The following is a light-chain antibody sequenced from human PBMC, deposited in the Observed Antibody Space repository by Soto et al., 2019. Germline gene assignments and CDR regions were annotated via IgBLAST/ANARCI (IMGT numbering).Light chain of an antibody. CDR3: QQANTFPLT. Sequence: INKSPSSVSASVGDRITITCRASQGISSWLAWYQQKPGKAPKLLIYAASSLQSGVPSRFSGSGSGTHFTLTISSLQPEEFATYDCQQANTFPLTFGQGTRLVLK. J-gene: IGKJ5*01. CDR2: AAS. V-gene: IGKV1D-12*01. CDR1: QGISSW.